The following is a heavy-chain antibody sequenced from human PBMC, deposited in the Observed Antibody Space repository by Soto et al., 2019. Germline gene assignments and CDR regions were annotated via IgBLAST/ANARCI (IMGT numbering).Heavy chain of an antibody. CDR3: ARLPYSYVSLYYFDS. V-gene: IGHV3-23*01. CDR1: GFTFSNYA. CDR2: ISDRGGST. D-gene: IGHD5-18*01. J-gene: IGHJ4*02. Sequence: PGGSLRLSCAASGFTFSNYAVSWVRQSPGRGLEWVASISDRGGSTKYADSVNGRFTISRDNSRNTLFLQMDTLRAEDTAVYYCARLPYSYVSLYYFDSWGQGTLVTVSS.